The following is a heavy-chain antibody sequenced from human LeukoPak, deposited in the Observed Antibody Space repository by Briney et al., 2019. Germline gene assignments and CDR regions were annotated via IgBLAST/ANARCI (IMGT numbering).Heavy chain of an antibody. D-gene: IGHD6-13*01. V-gene: IGHV3-30-3*01. CDR2: ISYDGSNK. CDR3: ARDGSSWTENYYMDV. Sequence: QPGRSLRLSCAASGFTFSSYAMHWVRQAPGKGLEWVAVISYDGSNKYYADSVKGRSTISRDNSKNTLCLQMNSLRAEDTAVYYCARDGSSWTENYYMDVWGKGTTVTVSS. CDR1: GFTFSSYA. J-gene: IGHJ6*03.